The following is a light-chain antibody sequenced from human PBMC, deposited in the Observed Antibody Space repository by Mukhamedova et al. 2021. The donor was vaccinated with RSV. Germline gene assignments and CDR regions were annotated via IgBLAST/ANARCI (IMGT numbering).Light chain of an antibody. CDR1: DIGGFNY. Sequence: DIGGFNYVSWFQQHPGKVPRLLIYEVNRRPSGVSHRFSGSKSANTASLTISGLQADDEAEYYCCSYSNMGSPDRLFGTGTKVTVL. J-gene: IGLJ1*01. CDR2: EVN. V-gene: IGLV2-14*01. CDR3: CSYSNMGSPDRL.